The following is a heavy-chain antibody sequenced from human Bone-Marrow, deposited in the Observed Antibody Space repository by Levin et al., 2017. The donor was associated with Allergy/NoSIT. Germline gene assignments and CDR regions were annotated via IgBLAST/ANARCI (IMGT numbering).Heavy chain of an antibody. CDR2: INHSGST. D-gene: IGHD3-10*01. V-gene: IGHV4-34*01. CDR1: GGSFSGYY. CDR3: ARVQVRGVRRGGFDY. J-gene: IGHJ4*02. Sequence: SQTLSLTCAVYGGSFSGYYWSWIRQPPGKGLEWIGEINHSGSTNYNPSLKSRVTISVDTSKNQFSLKLSSVTAADTAVYYCARVQVRGVRRGGFDYWGQGTLVTVSS.